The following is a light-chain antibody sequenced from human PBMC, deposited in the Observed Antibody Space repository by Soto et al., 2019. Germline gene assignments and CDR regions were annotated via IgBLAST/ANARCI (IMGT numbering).Light chain of an antibody. Sequence: EIVLTQSAGTLSLSPGDRATLSCRASQSIGKNLTWYQQKPGQGPRVLIYGASSRAPGIPDRFSGSGSGTDFTLTISRLEPEDFAVYYCQQYGSSPPTFGQGTKVEIK. J-gene: IGKJ1*01. CDR1: QSIGKN. CDR2: GAS. CDR3: QQYGSSPPT. V-gene: IGKV3-20*01.